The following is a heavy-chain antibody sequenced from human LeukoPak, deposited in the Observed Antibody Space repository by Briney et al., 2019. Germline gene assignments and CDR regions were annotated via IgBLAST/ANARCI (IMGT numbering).Heavy chain of an antibody. J-gene: IGHJ4*02. CDR3: ARGYSYGLGDY. V-gene: IGHV3-21*01. D-gene: IGHD5-18*01. CDR1: EFSVGSNY. CDR2: ISSSSSYI. Sequence: GGSLRLSCAASEFSVGSNYMTWVRQAPGKGLEWVSSISSSSSYIYYADSVKGRFTISRDNAKNSLYLQMNSLRAEDTAVYYCARGYSYGLGDYWGQGTLVTVSS.